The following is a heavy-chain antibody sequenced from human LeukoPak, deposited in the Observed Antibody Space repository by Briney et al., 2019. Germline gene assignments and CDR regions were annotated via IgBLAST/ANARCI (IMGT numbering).Heavy chain of an antibody. CDR1: GFTFSSYG. D-gene: IGHD4-17*01. CDR2: IRYDGSNK. V-gene: IGHV3-30*02. J-gene: IGHJ3*02. CDR3: AKIGTTHDAFDI. Sequence: GGSLRLSCAASGFTFSSYGMHWVLQAPGKGLEWVAFIRYDGSNKYYADSVKGRFTISRDNSKNTLYLQMNSLRAEDTAVYYCAKIGTTHDAFDIWGQGTMVTVSS.